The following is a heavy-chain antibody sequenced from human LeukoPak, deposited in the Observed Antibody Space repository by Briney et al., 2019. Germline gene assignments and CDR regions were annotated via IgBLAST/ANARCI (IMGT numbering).Heavy chain of an antibody. J-gene: IGHJ4*02. CDR2: ISSSGSTT. Sequence: GGSLRLSCAASGFTFSDYYMSWIRQAPGKGLEWVSYISSSGSTTYYADSVKGRFTISRDNAKNSLYLQLNSLRAEDTAVYYCARTHAYGDYYFDYWGQGTLVTVSS. CDR3: ARTHAYGDYYFDY. V-gene: IGHV3-11*04. CDR1: GFTFSDYY. D-gene: IGHD4-17*01.